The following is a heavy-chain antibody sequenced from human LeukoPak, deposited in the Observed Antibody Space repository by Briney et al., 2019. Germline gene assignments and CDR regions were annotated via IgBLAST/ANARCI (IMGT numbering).Heavy chain of an antibody. V-gene: IGHV4-59*01. D-gene: IGHD5-18*01. CDR2: VSYSGST. CDR1: GGSISRYY. Sequence: SVTLSLTCTVSGGSISRYYWSWVRQPPGKGLEWIGYVSYSGSTDYNPSLKSRVIISIDTSKTQFSLRLSSVTAADTAVYYCARENDRYGRIDYWGQGTQVTVSS. J-gene: IGHJ4*02. CDR3: ARENDRYGRIDY.